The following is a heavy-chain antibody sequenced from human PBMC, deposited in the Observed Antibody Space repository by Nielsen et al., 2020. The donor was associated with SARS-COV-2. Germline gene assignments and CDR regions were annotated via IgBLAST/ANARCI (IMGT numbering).Heavy chain of an antibody. CDR2: INPNSGCT. CDR3: ARLRRGYSYGDFDY. V-gene: IGHV1-2*06. J-gene: IGHJ4*02. CDR1: GYSFTGYY. Sequence: ASVKVSCKASGYSFTGYYLHWVRQAPGQGLEWMGRINPNSGCTNYAQKFHGRVTMTRDTSISTAYMELSRLRYDDTAVYYCARLRRGYSYGDFDYWGQGTLVTVSS. D-gene: IGHD5-18*01.